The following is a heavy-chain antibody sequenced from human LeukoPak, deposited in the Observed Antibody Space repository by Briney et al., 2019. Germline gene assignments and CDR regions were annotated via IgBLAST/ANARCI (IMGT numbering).Heavy chain of an antibody. CDR2: IIPIFGTA. CDR3: ARVGQQLVLLPFLDY. J-gene: IGHJ4*02. CDR1: GGTFSSYA. D-gene: IGHD6-13*01. V-gene: IGHV1-69*01. Sequence: GASVKVSCKASGGTFSSYAISWVRQAPGQGLEWMRGIIPIFGTANYAQKFQGRVTITADESTSTAYMELSSLRSEDTAVYYCARVGQQLVLLPFLDYWGQGTLVTVSS.